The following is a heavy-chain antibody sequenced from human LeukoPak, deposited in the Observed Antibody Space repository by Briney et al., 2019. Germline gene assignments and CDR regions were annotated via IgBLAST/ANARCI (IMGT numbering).Heavy chain of an antibody. CDR3: AREKGVQLAFVSYYYYMDV. V-gene: IGHV3-21*01. CDR1: GFTFSSYS. Sequence: GGSLRLSCAASGFTFSSYSMNWVRQAPGKGLKWVSSISSSSSYIYYADSVKGRFTISRDNAKNSLYLQMNSLRAEDTAVYYCAREKGVQLAFVSYYYYMDVWGKGTTVTVSS. J-gene: IGHJ6*03. CDR2: ISSSSSYI. D-gene: IGHD6-13*01.